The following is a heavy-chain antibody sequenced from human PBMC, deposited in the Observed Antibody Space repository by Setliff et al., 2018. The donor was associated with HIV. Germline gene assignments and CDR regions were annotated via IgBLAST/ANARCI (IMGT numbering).Heavy chain of an antibody. CDR2: INPNSGCT. CDR1: GYTFTGYY. CDR3: ARGGDTDIVVVVAAFHLDY. V-gene: IGHV1-2*04. Sequence: ASVKVSCKASGYTFTGYYMHWVRQAPGQGLEWMGWINPNSGCTNYAQKFQGWVTMTRDTSISTAYMEVSRLTSDDTAVYYCARGGDTDIVVVVAAFHLDYWGQGTLVTVS. J-gene: IGHJ4*02. D-gene: IGHD2-15*01.